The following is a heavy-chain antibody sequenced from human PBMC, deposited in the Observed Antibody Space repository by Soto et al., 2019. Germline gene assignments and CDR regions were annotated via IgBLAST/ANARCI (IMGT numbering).Heavy chain of an antibody. D-gene: IGHD6-13*01. V-gene: IGHV4-34*01. CDR3: ASARWDY. J-gene: IGHJ4*01. CDR1: GGSFNANY. Sequence: SETLSLTCAVSGGSFNANYWTWIRQPPGKGLEWVGEIYYTGNTNYNPSLKGRVVISVDTSKNQFTLRLTSVTAADTAVYYCASARWDYWGHGTLVTVSS. CDR2: IYYTGNT.